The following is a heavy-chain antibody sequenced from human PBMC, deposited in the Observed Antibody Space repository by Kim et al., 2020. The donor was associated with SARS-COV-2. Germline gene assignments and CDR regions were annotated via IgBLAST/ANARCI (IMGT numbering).Heavy chain of an antibody. CDR3: AREGRNLEEHSGAFDI. J-gene: IGHJ3*02. Sequence: SVKVSCKASGGTFSSYTISWVRQAPGQGLEWMGRIIPILGIANYAQKFQGRVTITADKSTSTAYMELSSLRSEDTAVYYCAREGRNLEEHSGAFDIWGQGTMVTVSS. CDR2: IIPILGIA. CDR1: GGTFSSYT. V-gene: IGHV1-69*04. D-gene: IGHD3-16*01.